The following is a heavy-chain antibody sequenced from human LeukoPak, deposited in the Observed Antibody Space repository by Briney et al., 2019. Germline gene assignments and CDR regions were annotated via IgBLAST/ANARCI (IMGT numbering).Heavy chain of an antibody. J-gene: IGHJ6*03. D-gene: IGHD3-22*01. CDR2: IWYDGSNK. CDR3: ARDRLAYYDSSGYYCYYYYMDV. Sequence: SGGSLRLSCAASGFTFSSYGMHWVRQAPGKGLEWVAVIWYDGSNKYYADSVKGRFTISRDNSKNTLYLQMNSLRAEDTAVYYCARDRLAYYDSSGYYCYYYYMDVWGKGTTVTVSS. V-gene: IGHV3-33*01. CDR1: GFTFSSYG.